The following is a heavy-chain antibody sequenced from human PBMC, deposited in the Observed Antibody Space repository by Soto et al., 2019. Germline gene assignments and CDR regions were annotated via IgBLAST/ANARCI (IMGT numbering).Heavy chain of an antibody. CDR1: GFTFSSFA. CDR2: ISGRGGRT. V-gene: IGHV3-23*01. J-gene: IGHJ4*02. Sequence: GGSLRLSCAASGFTFSSFAMSWARQAPGKGLEWVSGISGRGGRTFYADSVKGRFTISRDNSKNTLYLQLNSLSADDTAVYYCAPAGATVRETHLSREFWGKGPQVTVAS. CDR3: APAGATVRETHLSREF. D-gene: IGHD3-10*02.